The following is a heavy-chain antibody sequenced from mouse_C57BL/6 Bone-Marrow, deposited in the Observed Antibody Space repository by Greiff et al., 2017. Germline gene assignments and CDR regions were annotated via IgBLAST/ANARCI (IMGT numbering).Heavy chain of an antibody. CDR1: GYSFTSYY. CDR3: ARRYGSPDYYAMDY. Sequence: VKLVESGPELVKPGASVKISCKASGYSFTSYYIHWVKQRPGQGLEWIGWIYPGSGNTKYNEKFKGKATLTADTSSSTAYMQLSSLTSEDSAVYYCARRYGSPDYYAMDYWGQGTSVTVSS. V-gene: IGHV1-66*01. D-gene: IGHD1-1*01. J-gene: IGHJ4*01. CDR2: IYPGSGNT.